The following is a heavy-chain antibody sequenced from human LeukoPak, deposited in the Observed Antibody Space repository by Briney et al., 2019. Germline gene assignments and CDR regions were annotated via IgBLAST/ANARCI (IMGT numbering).Heavy chain of an antibody. CDR2: IKQGGREK. Sequence: GGSLRLSCAASGFTVSDYWMSWVRQAPGKGPEWVAEIKQGGREKFYVDSVKGRFTISRDNAKNSLYLQMNSLRAEDTALYYCAKDTSHRGYDPFDYWGQGTLVTVSS. D-gene: IGHD5-12*01. CDR1: GFTVSDYW. CDR3: AKDTSHRGYDPFDY. V-gene: IGHV3-7*03. J-gene: IGHJ4*02.